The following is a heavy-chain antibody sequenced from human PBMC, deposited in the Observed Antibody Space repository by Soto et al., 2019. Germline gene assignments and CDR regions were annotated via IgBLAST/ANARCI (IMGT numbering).Heavy chain of an antibody. CDR1: GFTVSSNY. CDR2: MYSVGST. CDR3: ARYYYDSSGYFDY. D-gene: IGHD3-22*01. V-gene: IGHV3-53*01. Sequence: EVPLVESGGGLIPPGGSLRLSCAASGFTVSSNYMSWVRQAPGKRQEWVSVMYSVGSTYYADSVNGRFTISRDNSKNALDLQMNSLRAEDTAVYYCARYYYDSSGYFDYWGQGTLVTVSS. J-gene: IGHJ4*02.